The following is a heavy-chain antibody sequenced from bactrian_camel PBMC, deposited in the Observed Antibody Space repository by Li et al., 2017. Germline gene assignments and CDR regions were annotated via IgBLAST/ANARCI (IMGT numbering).Heavy chain of an antibody. Sequence: VESGGGSVQAGGSLRLSCARSGYPYTAYCMAWFRQAPGKEREGVATVDTSGRTSYADSVNGRFTISKDISKTTLYLQMNNLKSEDTAMYYCADVVGVRCTAGMGGGNQYNYWGQGTQVTVS. CDR2: VDTSGRT. D-gene: IGHD5*01. J-gene: IGHJ4*01. CDR3: ADVVGVRCTAGMGGGNQYNY. CDR1: GYPYTAYC. V-gene: IGHV3S1*01.